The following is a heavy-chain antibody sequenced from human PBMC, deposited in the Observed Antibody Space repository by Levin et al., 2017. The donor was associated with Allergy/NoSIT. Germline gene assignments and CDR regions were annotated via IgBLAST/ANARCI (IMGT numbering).Heavy chain of an antibody. D-gene: IGHD2/OR15-2a*01. CDR1: GFTFSSYW. CDR3: ASPFVTFHGLDL. CDR2: IKEDGSEK. V-gene: IGHV3-7*01. Sequence: LSGGSLRLSCAVSGFTFSSYWMAWVRQAPGKGLEWVANIKEDGSEKYYVDSVKGRFTISRDNAKNSLYLQMSSLRADDTAVYYCASPFVTFHGLDLWGQGTMVTVSS. J-gene: IGHJ3*01.